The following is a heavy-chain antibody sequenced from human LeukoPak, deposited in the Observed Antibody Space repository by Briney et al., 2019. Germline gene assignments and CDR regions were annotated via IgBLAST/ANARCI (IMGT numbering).Heavy chain of an antibody. CDR3: ARVSTWDVVPAALRVGYAFDI. Sequence: SETLSLTCTVSGGSISSGSYYWSWIRQPAGKGLEWIGRIYTSGSTNYNPSLKSRVTISVDTSKNQFSLKLSSETAADTAVYYCARVSTWDVVPAALRVGYAFDIWGQGTMVTVSS. CDR1: GGSISSGSYY. V-gene: IGHV4-61*02. J-gene: IGHJ3*02. CDR2: IYTSGST. D-gene: IGHD2-2*01.